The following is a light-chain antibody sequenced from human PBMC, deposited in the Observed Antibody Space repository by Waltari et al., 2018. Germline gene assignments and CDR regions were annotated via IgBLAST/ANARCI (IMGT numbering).Light chain of an antibody. CDR1: STDVAGYDP. J-gene: IGLJ3*02. CDR2: EVT. V-gene: IGLV2-8*01. CDR3: SSYAGGSSLM. Sequence: QSALTQPPSASGSPGQSITISCTGISTDVAGYDPCFWYHQPPGKAPKLLIYEVTKRPSGVPDRFSGSKSDNTASLAVSGLQAEDEADYYCSSYAGGSSLMFGGGTKLTVL.